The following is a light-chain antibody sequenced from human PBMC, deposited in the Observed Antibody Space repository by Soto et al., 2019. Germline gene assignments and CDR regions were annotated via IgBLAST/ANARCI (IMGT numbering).Light chain of an antibody. CDR1: QTVATN. CDR3: QQYNNWPWT. CDR2: GAS. V-gene: IGKV3-15*01. Sequence: EIVMTQSPATLSVSPGERATLSCRASQTVATNLAWYQQKPGQPPRLLIYGASTRATGIPARFSGGGSGTEFTLTISGLQSVDFAVYSCQQYNNWPWTFGQGTNVDVK. J-gene: IGKJ1*01.